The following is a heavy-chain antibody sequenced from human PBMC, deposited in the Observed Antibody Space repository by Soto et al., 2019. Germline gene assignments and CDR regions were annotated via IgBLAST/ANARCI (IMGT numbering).Heavy chain of an antibody. Sequence: QVQLQESGPGLVKPSETLSLTCTVSGGSISSYYWSWIRQPPGKGLEWIGYIYYSGSTNYNPSLKSRVTISVDTSNNQFSLKLSSVTAADTAVYYCAGHHDSWGQGTRVTVSS. CDR2: IYYSGST. CDR3: AGHHDS. J-gene: IGHJ4*02. CDR1: GGSISSYY. V-gene: IGHV4-59*08.